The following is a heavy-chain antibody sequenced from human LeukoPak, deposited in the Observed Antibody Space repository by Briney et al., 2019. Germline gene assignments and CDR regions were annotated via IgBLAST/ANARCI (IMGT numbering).Heavy chain of an antibody. CDR2: IWYDGSNK. D-gene: IGHD6-6*01. Sequence: GGSLRLSCAASGFTFSSYGMHWVRQAPGKGLEWVAVIWYDGSNKYYADSVKGRFTISRDNSKNTLYLQMNSLRAEDTAVYYCARNPGYSSSSGSYYYYYGMDVWGQGTTVTVS. CDR1: GFTFSSYG. CDR3: ARNPGYSSSSGSYYYYYGMDV. V-gene: IGHV3-33*01. J-gene: IGHJ6*02.